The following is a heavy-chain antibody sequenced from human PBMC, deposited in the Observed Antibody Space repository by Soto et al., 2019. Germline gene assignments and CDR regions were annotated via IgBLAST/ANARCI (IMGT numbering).Heavy chain of an antibody. CDR1: GGSISSYY. J-gene: IGHJ6*03. V-gene: IGHV4-59*01. D-gene: IGHD6-6*01. CDR2: IYYSGST. Sequence: SETLSLTCTVSGGSISSYYWSWIRQPPGKGLEWIGYIYYSGSTNYNPSLKSRVTISVDTSKNQFSLKLSSVTAADTAVFFCGRVAEQLALSYYYYMDVWGKGTTVTVSS. CDR3: GRVAEQLALSYYYYMDV.